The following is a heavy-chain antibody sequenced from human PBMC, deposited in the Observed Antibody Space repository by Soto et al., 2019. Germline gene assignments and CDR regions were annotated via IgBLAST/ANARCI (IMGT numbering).Heavy chain of an antibody. V-gene: IGHV3-64*01. CDR3: ARDLLKDDDYGDYVGKATSSSDYYMEV. Sequence: GGSLRLCCAASGFTFSRYAMHWVRQAPGKGLEYVSAISSIGGSTYYANSVKGRFTISRDNSKNTLYLQMGSLRAEDMAVYYCARDLLKDDDYGDYVGKATSSSDYYMEVWGNGTTVTVSS. CDR1: GFTFSRYA. J-gene: IGHJ6*03. D-gene: IGHD4-17*01. CDR2: ISSIGGST.